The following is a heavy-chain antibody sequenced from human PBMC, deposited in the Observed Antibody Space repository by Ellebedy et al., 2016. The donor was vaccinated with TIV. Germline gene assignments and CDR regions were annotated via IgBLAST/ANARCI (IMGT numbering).Heavy chain of an antibody. CDR1: GGSISRYF. V-gene: IGHV4-4*07. CDR3: ARDGACGGDCYGDNY. J-gene: IGHJ4*02. D-gene: IGHD2-21*02. CDR2: IHTSGNS. Sequence: MPSETLSLTCTVSGGSISRYFWSWIRQPAGKGLEWIGRIHTSGNSNYNPSLKSRVTMSVDTSKNHFSLKLRSVTAADTAVYYCARDGACGGDCYGDNYWGQGSLVTVSS.